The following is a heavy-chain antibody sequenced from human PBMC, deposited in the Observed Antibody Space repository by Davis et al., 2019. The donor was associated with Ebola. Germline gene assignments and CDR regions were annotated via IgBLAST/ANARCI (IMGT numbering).Heavy chain of an antibody. CDR2: IIPILGPG. D-gene: IGHD6-19*01. V-gene: IGHV1-69*06. Sequence: SLQVTCKASSGTFISYDLSWLRQPPGQGLEWMGGIIPILGPGNYGQKFQGRVTLTADKSTSTPYMEPSSRRYEETAVYYSAREGGYSSGWSYIDNWGQGTLVTVSS. CDR3: AREGGYSSGWSYIDN. J-gene: IGHJ4*02. CDR1: SGTFISYD.